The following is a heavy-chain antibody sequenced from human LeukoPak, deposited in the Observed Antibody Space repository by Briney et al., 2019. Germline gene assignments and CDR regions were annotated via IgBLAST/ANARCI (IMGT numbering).Heavy chain of an antibody. D-gene: IGHD3-10*01. Sequence: SETLSLTCAVYGGSFSGYYWSWIRQPPGKGLEWIGEINHSGSTNYNPSLKSRVTISVDTSKNQFSLKLSSVTAADTAVYYCAREGPYGSGSCFNFWGQGTLVIVSS. CDR1: GGSFSGYY. V-gene: IGHV4-34*01. CDR2: INHSGST. J-gene: IGHJ4*02. CDR3: AREGPYGSGSCFNF.